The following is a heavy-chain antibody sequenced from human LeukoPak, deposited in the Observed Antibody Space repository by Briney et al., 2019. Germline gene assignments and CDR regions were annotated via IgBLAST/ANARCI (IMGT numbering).Heavy chain of an antibody. J-gene: IGHJ4*02. Sequence: PSQTLSLTCTVSGGSISSGGYYWSWIRQPPGKGLEWIGYIYHSGSTYYNPSLKSRVTISVDRSKNQFSLKLSSVTAADTAVYYCARGSIVGAHLDYWGQGTLVTVSS. CDR1: GGSISSGGYY. D-gene: IGHD1-26*01. CDR3: ARGSIVGAHLDY. CDR2: IYHSGST. V-gene: IGHV4-30-2*01.